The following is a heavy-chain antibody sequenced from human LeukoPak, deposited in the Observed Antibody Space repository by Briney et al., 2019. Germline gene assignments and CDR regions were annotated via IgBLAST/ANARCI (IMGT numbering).Heavy chain of an antibody. CDR1: GGSISSYY. CDR3: ARGGAGTHRYYGMDV. V-gene: IGHV4-4*07. D-gene: IGHD3-16*01. Sequence: SETLSLTCTDSGGSISSYYWSWIRQPAGKGLEWIGRIYTSGSTNYNPSLKSRVTMSVDTSKNQFSLKLSSVTAADTAVYYCARGGAGTHRYYGMDVWGQGTTVTVSS. CDR2: IYTSGST. J-gene: IGHJ6*02.